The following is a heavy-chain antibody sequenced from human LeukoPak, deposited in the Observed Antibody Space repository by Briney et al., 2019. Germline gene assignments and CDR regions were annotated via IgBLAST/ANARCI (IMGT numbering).Heavy chain of an antibody. CDR2: ISGRGDDT. J-gene: IGHJ4*02. V-gene: IGHV3-23*01. CDR1: GFTFRDYT. CDR3: AKEVEGSGYYHLDK. Sequence: GGSLRLSCAASGFTFRDYTMTWVRQAPGKGLEWVSTISGRGDDTHYADSVKGRFTISRDNSKNTLYLQMNRLRAEDTALFYCAKEVEGSGYYHLDKWGQGTLVAVSS. D-gene: IGHD3-22*01.